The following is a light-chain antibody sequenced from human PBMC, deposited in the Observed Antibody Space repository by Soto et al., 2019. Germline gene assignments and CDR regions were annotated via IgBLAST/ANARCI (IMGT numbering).Light chain of an antibody. J-gene: IGKJ5*01. CDR3: QQYNTWPR. V-gene: IGKV3-15*01. CDR1: QSVSSN. CDR2: GAS. Sequence: EIVMTQSPATLSVSPGERATLSCRASQSVSSNLAWYQQKPGQAPRLLIYGASTRATGIPARFSGSGSGTEFTLTISSLQSADFAVYYCQQYNTWPRFGQGTRLEIK.